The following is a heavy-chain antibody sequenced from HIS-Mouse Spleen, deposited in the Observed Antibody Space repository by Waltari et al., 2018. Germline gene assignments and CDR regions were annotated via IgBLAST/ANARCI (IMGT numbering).Heavy chain of an antibody. J-gene: IGHJ5*02. Sequence: QVQLQESGPGLVKPSETLSLTCTVSGYSISSGYYWCWIRQPPGKGLEWIGSIYHSGSTYYNPSLKSRVTISVDTSKNQFSLKLSSVTAADTAVYYCASLTTVVRENWFDPWGQGTLVTVSS. CDR3: ASLTTVVRENWFDP. D-gene: IGHD4-17*01. CDR2: IYHSGST. CDR1: GYSISSGYY. V-gene: IGHV4-38-2*02.